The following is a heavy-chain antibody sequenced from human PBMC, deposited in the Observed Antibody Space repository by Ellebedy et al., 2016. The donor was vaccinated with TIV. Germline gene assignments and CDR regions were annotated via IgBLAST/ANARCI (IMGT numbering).Heavy chain of an antibody. Sequence: GESLKISCAASGFTFSDYYMSWIRRAPGKGLEWVSYISSSGNTMYYADSVKGRFTISRDNAKNSLYLQMNSLRAEDTAVYYCARAPPRRGSYVWDYWGQGTLVTVSS. D-gene: IGHD1-26*01. J-gene: IGHJ4*02. CDR2: ISSSGNTM. V-gene: IGHV3-11*01. CDR1: GFTFSDYY. CDR3: ARAPPRRGSYVWDY.